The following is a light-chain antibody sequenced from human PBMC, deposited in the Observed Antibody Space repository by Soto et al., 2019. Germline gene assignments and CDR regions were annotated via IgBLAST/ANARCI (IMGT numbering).Light chain of an antibody. CDR1: QGTGDW. V-gene: IGKV1-5*03. CDR3: QQYSNYPRP. Sequence: DIQMSQSPSTLSASVGGRVTITCRASQGTGDWLAWYQQKPGKAPKLLIYKTSTLEGGVPSRFSSSRSEAEFIHSSSSVQPDDFATYCYQQYSNYPRPVGGGTMVDI. CDR2: KTS. J-gene: IGKJ4*01.